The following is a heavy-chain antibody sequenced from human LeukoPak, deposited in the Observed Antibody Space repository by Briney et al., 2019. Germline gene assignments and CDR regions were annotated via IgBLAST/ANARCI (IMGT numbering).Heavy chain of an antibody. D-gene: IGHD1-26*01. CDR3: LSAVGPSEY. Sequence: GGSLRLSCAASGFTFSRYWIHWVRQAPGKGLVWVSRINSDGSDTVCADSVRGRFTISRDNAKNTLYLQMNSLRADDTAVYYCLSAVGPSEYWGQGTLVTVSS. J-gene: IGHJ4*02. CDR2: INSDGSDT. V-gene: IGHV3-74*01. CDR1: GFTFSRYW.